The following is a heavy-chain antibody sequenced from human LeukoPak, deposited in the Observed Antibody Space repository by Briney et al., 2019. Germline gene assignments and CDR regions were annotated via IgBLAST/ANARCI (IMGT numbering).Heavy chain of an antibody. J-gene: IGHJ4*02. CDR2: IYYSGST. CDR3: ARVLDYYDSSGYPFDY. CDR1: GGSISSSSYY. Sequence: SETLSLTCTVSGGSISSSSYYWGWIRQPPGKGLEWIGSIYYSGSTNYNPSLKSRVTISVDTSKNQFSLKLSSVTAADTAVYYCARVLDYYDSSGYPFDYWGQGTLVTVSS. D-gene: IGHD3-22*01. V-gene: IGHV4-39*07.